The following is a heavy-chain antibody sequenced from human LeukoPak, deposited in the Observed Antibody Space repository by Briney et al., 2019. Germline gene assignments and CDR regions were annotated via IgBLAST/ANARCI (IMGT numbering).Heavy chain of an antibody. V-gene: IGHV4-34*01. CDR1: GGSSSGYY. CDR2: INHSGST. D-gene: IGHD2-2*01. Sequence: SETLSLTSALYGGSSSGYYSSSSSHPPGKGLEWIGEINHSGSTNYNPSLKSRVTISVDTSKDQFSLKLSSVTAADTAVYYCARMPNLWGQGTMVTVSS. CDR3: ARMPNL. J-gene: IGHJ3*01.